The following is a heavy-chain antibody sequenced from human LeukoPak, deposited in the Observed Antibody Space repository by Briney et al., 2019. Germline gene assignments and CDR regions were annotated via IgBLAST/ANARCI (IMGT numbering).Heavy chain of an antibody. J-gene: IGHJ5*02. CDR1: GYTFTGYY. D-gene: IGHD6-13*01. CDR3: ARGPARIAAAGRPRRVYWFDP. Sequence: GASVKVPCKASGYTFTGYYMHWVRQAPGQGLEWMGWINPNSGGTNYAQKFQGRVTMTRDTSISTAYMELSRLRSDDTAVYYCARGPARIAAAGRPRRVYWFDPWGQGTLVTVSS. V-gene: IGHV1-2*02. CDR2: INPNSGGT.